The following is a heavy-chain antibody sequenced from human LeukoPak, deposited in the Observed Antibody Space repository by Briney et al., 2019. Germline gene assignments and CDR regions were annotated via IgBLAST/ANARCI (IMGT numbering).Heavy chain of an antibody. CDR1: GFTFSSYS. V-gene: IGHV3-21*01. J-gene: IGHJ5*02. CDR3: ARDAYGSGSYLFDP. CDR2: ISSSSSYI. Sequence: GGSLRLSCAASGFTFSSYSMNWVRQAPGKGLEWVSSISSSSSYIYYADSVKGRFTISRDNAKNSLYLQMNSLRAEDTAVYYCARDAYGSGSYLFDPWGQGTLVTVSS. D-gene: IGHD3-10*01.